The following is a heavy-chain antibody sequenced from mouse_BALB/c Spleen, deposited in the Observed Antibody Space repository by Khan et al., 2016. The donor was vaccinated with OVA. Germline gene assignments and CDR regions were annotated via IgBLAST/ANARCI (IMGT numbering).Heavy chain of an antibody. CDR1: GFSLTSYG. V-gene: IGHV2-9*02. CDR3: ARYNVNYGWYFDV. J-gene: IGHJ1*01. Sequence: QVQLKESGPGLVAPSQSLSITCTFSGFSLTSYGVHWVRHPPGKGLEWLGVIWTGGSTHYNSALISRLSISKDNSKSQVFLKMNSLQTDETAMYYCARYNVNYGWYFDVGGAGTTVTVSS. CDR2: IWTGGST. D-gene: IGHD2-1*01.